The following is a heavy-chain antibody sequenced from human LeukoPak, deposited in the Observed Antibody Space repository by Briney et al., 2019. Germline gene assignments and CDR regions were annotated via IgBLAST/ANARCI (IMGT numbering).Heavy chain of an antibody. CDR3: ARDLLSTAGYFDY. D-gene: IGHD6-19*01. CDR1: GGSISGYY. J-gene: IGHJ4*02. CDR2: TYYSGST. Sequence: SETLSLTCTVSGGSISGYYWSWIRQPPGKGLEWIGYTYYSGSTNYNPSLKSRVTISVDTSKNQFSLNLSSVTAADTAVYYCARDLLSTAGYFDYWGQGTLVTVSS. V-gene: IGHV4-59*01.